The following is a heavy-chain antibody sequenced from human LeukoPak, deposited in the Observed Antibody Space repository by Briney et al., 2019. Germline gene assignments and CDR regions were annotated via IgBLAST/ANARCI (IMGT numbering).Heavy chain of an antibody. CDR3: AKGGGWLYYFDY. CDR2: IKQDGSEK. D-gene: IGHD6-19*01. Sequence: GGSLRLSCAASGFTFSSYWMSWVRQAPGKGLEWVANIKQDGSEKYYVDSVKGRFTISRDNSRNTLYLQINSLRVEDTAVYYCAKGGGWLYYFDYWGQGTLVTVSS. V-gene: IGHV3-7*03. CDR1: GFTFSSYW. J-gene: IGHJ4*02.